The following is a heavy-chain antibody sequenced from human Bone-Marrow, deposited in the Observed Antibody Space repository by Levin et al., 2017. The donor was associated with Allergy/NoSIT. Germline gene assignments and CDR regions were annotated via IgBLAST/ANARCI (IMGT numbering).Heavy chain of an antibody. Sequence: ASVKVSCKASGYTFTSYYMHWVRQAPGQGLEWMGIINPSGGSTSYAQKFQGRVTMTRDTSTSTVYMELSSLRSEDTAVYYCATYFYGGNSEGPGFDYWGQGTLVTVSS. J-gene: IGHJ4*02. CDR2: INPSGGST. D-gene: IGHD4-23*01. CDR3: ATYFYGGNSEGPGFDY. CDR1: GYTFTSYY. V-gene: IGHV1-46*01.